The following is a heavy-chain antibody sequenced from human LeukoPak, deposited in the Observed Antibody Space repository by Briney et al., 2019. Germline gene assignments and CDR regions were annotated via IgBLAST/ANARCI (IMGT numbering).Heavy chain of an antibody. D-gene: IGHD3-22*01. CDR1: VGSLSSSY. V-gene: IGHV4-59*08. J-gene: IGHJ4*02. CDR2: IYYSGSI. CDR3: ARHYYDSSGYYFAWDY. Sequence: KPPETLSVTCTVPVGSLSSSYWCWIREPPGGGLEWGWHIYYSGSINYNPALKSRVTIAVDTSKNQFSLKLSSVTAADTAVYYCARHYYDSSGYYFAWDYWGQGTLVTVSS.